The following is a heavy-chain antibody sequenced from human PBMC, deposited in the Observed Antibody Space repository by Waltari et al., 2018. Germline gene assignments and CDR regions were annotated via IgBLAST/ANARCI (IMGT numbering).Heavy chain of an antibody. CDR2: IYYSGST. CDR3: ARLSAPIRYFDY. D-gene: IGHD3-16*02. J-gene: IGHJ4*02. Sequence: QVQLQESGPGLVKPSQTLSLTCTVSGGSISSGGYYWSWTRQHPGKGLEWIGYIYYSGSTYYNPSLSSRVTISVDTSKNQFSLKLSSVTAADTAVYYCARLSAPIRYFDYWGQGTLVTVSS. CDR1: GGSISSGGYY. V-gene: IGHV4-31*03.